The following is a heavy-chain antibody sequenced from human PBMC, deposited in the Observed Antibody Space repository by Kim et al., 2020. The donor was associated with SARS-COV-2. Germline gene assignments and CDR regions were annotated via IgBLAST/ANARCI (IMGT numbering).Heavy chain of an antibody. CDR2: MNPNSGNT. V-gene: IGHV1-8*01. J-gene: IGHJ6*02. CDR3: AVWLETNYYYYGMDV. Sequence: ASVKVSCKASGYTFTSYDINWVRQATGQGLEGMGWMNPNSGNTGYAQNFQGRVTMTRNTSISTAYMELSSLRSEDTAVYYCAVWLETNYYYYGMDVWGQGTTVTVSS. D-gene: IGHD6-19*01. CDR1: GYTFTSYD.